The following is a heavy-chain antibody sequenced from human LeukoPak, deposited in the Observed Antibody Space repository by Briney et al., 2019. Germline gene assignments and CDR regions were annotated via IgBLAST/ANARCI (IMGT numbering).Heavy chain of an antibody. V-gene: IGHV4-4*07. CDR1: GGSISSYY. J-gene: IGHJ6*03. Sequence: SETLSLTCTVSGGSISSYYWSWIRQPAGKGLEWIGRIYTSGSTNYNPSLKSRVTMSVDTSKNQFSLKLSSVTAADTAVYYCARDRVLQWFGEDVDYYYYYMDVWGKGTTVTISS. D-gene: IGHD3-10*01. CDR2: IYTSGST. CDR3: ARDRVLQWFGEDVDYYYYYMDV.